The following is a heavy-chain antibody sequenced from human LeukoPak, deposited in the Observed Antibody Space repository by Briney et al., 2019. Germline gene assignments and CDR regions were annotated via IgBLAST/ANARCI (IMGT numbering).Heavy chain of an antibody. V-gene: IGHV1-2*06. Sequence: GASVKVSCKTSGYTFTGYHMHWVRQAPGQGLEWMGRINPNSGDINYAQKFQGRVTMTRDTSISTAYMELGRLTSDDTAMYYCARDYCSSTSCLFDYWGQGTLVTVSS. D-gene: IGHD2-2*01. J-gene: IGHJ4*02. CDR1: GYTFTGYH. CDR2: INPNSGDI. CDR3: ARDYCSSTSCLFDY.